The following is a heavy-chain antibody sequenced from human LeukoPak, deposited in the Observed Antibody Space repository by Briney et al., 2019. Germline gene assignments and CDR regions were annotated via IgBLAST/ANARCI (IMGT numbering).Heavy chain of an antibody. CDR2: ISGSGGST. CDR3: AKDLKRAMVSHGIDV. J-gene: IGHJ6*02. Sequence: GGSLRLSCAASGFTFSSYAMSWVRQAPGKGLEWVSAISGSGGSTYYADSVKGRFTISRDNSKNTLYLQMNSLRAEDTAVYYCAKDLKRAMVSHGIDVWGQGTTVTVSS. V-gene: IGHV3-23*01. D-gene: IGHD5-18*01. CDR1: GFTFSSYA.